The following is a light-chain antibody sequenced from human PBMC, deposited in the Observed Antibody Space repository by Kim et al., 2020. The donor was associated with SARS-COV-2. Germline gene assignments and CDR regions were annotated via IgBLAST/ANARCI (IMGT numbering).Light chain of an antibody. CDR3: CSYAGSSYV. V-gene: IGLV2-11*01. CDR2: DVS. CDR1: SSDVGGYNY. J-gene: IGLJ1*01. Sequence: QSALTQPRSVSGSPGQSVTISCTGTSSDVGGYNYVSWYQQHTGKAPKLMIFDVSKRPSGVPDRFSGSKSGNTASLTISVLQAEDEADYYCCSYAGSSYVFGTGTQVTVL.